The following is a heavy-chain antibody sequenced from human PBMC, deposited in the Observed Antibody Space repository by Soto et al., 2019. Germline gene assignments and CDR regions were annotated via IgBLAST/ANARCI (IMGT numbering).Heavy chain of an antibody. D-gene: IGHD2-15*01. CDR2: IIPIFGTA. V-gene: IGHV1-69*13. Sequence: AASVKVSCKASGGTFSSYAISWVRQAPGQGLEWMGGIIPIFGTANYAQKFQGRVTITADESTSTAYMELSSLRSEDTAVYYCARVLHIVYDAFDIWGQGTMVTVSS. CDR1: GGTFSSYA. J-gene: IGHJ3*02. CDR3: ARVLHIVYDAFDI.